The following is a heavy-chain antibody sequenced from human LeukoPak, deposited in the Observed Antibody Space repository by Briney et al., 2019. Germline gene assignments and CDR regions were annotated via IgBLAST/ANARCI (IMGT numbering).Heavy chain of an antibody. D-gene: IGHD1-1*01. CDR2: ISYDGSKQ. CDR3: VRMDTTIITGWHFDV. CDR1: GFTFSNYA. Sequence: GRSLRLSCASSGFTFSNYAMHWVRQAPGKGLEWVAVISYDGSKQDYVDPVKGRFTISRDNSKNTLYLQMNSLRAEDTAVYYCVRMDTTIITGWHFDVWGRGSLVTVSS. J-gene: IGHJ2*01. V-gene: IGHV3-30*04.